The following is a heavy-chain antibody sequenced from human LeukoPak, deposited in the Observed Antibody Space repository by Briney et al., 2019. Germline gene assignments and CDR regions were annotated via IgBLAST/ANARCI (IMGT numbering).Heavy chain of an antibody. J-gene: IGHJ6*03. CDR2: LSDSGENS. D-gene: IGHD5-18*01. Sequence: GGSLRLSCAASGFNLSRFAMTWVRQAPGMGLEWVSSLSDSGENSHYADSVKGRFTISRDSSKNMLFLRLTNLRAEDTAVYYCAKVRPGYSHYFYFMDVWATGTTVTVSS. CDR1: GFNLSRFA. CDR3: AKVRPGYSHYFYFMDV. V-gene: IGHV3-23*01.